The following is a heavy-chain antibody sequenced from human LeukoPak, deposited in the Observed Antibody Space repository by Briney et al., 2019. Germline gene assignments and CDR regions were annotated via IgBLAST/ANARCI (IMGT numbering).Heavy chain of an antibody. V-gene: IGHV1-8*02. CDR3: ATELRWKDH. Sequence: ASVKVSCKASGYTFTSYDINWVRQATGQGLEWMGYMKPNSGNTGYAQKFQGRVTMTRDTSINTAYMELSSLTSEDTAVYYCATELRWKDHWGQGTLVTVSS. CDR2: MKPNSGNT. J-gene: IGHJ4*02. CDR1: GYTFTSYD. D-gene: IGHD4-23*01.